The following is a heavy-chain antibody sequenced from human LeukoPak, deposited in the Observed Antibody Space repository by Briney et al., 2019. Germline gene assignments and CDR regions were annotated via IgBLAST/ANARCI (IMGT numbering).Heavy chain of an antibody. V-gene: IGHV6-1*01. CDR3: ARSGSGGWIDY. CDR2: TYYRSKWYN. CDR1: GDSVSSYTVA. J-gene: IGHJ4*02. Sequence: SQTLSLTCAISGDSVSSYTVAWIWISQSPSRGLVWLGMTYYRSKWYNGYAVFVKSRISVNPDTSKNQFSLQLNSVTPEETAVYYCARSGSGGWIDYWGQGTLVTVSS. D-gene: IGHD6-19*01.